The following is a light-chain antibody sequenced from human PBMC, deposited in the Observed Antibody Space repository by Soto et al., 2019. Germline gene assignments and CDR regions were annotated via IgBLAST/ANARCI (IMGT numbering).Light chain of an antibody. CDR2: GAS. CDR1: QSVSSRF. V-gene: IGKV3-20*01. J-gene: IGKJ3*01. CDR3: QTDGKSPFT. Sequence: EIVLTQSPGTLSLSPGERATLSCRASQSVSSRFLAWYQQKPGQAPRLLMYGASSRATGIPDRFSGTGSGTDVTLINYRLWHEDFAVEYCQTDGKSPFTFGPGTKGNIK.